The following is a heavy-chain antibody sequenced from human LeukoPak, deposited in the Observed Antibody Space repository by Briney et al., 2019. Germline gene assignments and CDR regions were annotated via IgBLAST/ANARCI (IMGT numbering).Heavy chain of an antibody. J-gene: IGHJ4*02. CDR3: AREGYYDFWSGYSRPPSY. V-gene: IGHV1-2*02. D-gene: IGHD3-3*01. Sequence: GASVKVSCKASGYTFTCYYMHWVRQAPGQGREWKGWINPNSGGTNYAQKFQGRVTMTRDTSISTAYMELSRLRSDDTAVYYCAREGYYDFWSGYSRPPSYWGQGTLVTVSS. CDR2: INPNSGGT. CDR1: GYTFTCYY.